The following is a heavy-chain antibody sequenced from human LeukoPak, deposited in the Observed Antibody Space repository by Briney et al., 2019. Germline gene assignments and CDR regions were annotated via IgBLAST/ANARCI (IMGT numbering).Heavy chain of an antibody. Sequence: SETLSLTCTVSGYSISSGYYWGWIRQPPGKGLEGIGNIYHTGRTYYNPSLKSRVTISVDTAKNQFSLKLSSVTAADTAVYFCASDRSGYYYVDYWGQGTLVTVSS. CDR3: ASDRSGYYYVDY. J-gene: IGHJ4*02. V-gene: IGHV4-38-2*02. CDR1: GYSISSGYY. CDR2: IYHTGRT. D-gene: IGHD3-22*01.